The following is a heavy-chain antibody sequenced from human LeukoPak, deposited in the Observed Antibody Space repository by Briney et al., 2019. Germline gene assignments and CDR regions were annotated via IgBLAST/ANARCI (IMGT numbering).Heavy chain of an antibody. Sequence: QPGRSLRLSCAASGFTFSNYGMHWVRQAPGKGLEWVAIISSDGSNAYYADSVKGRLTISRDNSKNTLYLQMNSLRAEDTAVYYCAKVGDTSSWYWYFDYWGQGTLVTVLS. CDR2: ISSDGSNA. CDR1: GFTFSNYG. CDR3: AKVGDTSSWYWYFDY. V-gene: IGHV3-30*18. D-gene: IGHD6-13*01. J-gene: IGHJ4*02.